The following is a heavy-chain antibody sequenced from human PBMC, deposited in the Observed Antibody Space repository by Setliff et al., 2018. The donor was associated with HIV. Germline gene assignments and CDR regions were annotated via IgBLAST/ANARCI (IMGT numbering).Heavy chain of an antibody. D-gene: IGHD3-22*01. CDR1: GFTFSSYS. CDR3: ASRVYYYDSSGYLREEGFDP. Sequence: PGGSLRLSCAASGFTFSSYSMNWVRQAPGKGLEWVSSISSSSSYIYYADSVKGRFTISRDNAKNSLYLQMNSLRAEDTAVYYCASRVYYYDSSGYLREEGFDPWGQGTLVTVSS. V-gene: IGHV3-21*01. CDR2: ISSSSSYI. J-gene: IGHJ5*02.